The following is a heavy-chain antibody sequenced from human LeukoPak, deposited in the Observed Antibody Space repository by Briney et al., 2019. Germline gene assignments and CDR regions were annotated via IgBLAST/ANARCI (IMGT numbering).Heavy chain of an antibody. J-gene: IGHJ4*02. CDR3: ARASGAFDY. CDR2: IYYSGIT. V-gene: IGHV4-59*01. CDR1: GGSISSSY. Sequence: KPSETLSLTCTVSGGSISSSYWSWLRQPPGKGLEWIGYIYYSGITNYNPSLKSRVTISLDTSKNQFSLKLNSVTAADTAVYYCARASGAFDYWGQGALATVSS.